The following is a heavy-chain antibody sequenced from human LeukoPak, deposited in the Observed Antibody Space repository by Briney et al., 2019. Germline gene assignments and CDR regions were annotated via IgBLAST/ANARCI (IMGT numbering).Heavy chain of an antibody. V-gene: IGHV3-11*01. Sequence: PGGSLTLSCAASGFTFSDYYMSWLRQAPGKGLEWVSYISSSGSTIYYADSVKGRFTISRGNAKNSLYLQMNSLRAEDTAVYYCAREVRELLRNAYNYMDVWGKGTTVTVSS. CDR2: ISSSGSTI. D-gene: IGHD1-26*01. J-gene: IGHJ6*03. CDR3: AREVRELLRNAYNYMDV. CDR1: GFTFSDYY.